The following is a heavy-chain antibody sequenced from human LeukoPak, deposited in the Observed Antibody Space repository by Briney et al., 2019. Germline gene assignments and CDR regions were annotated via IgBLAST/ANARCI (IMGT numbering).Heavy chain of an antibody. J-gene: IGHJ4*02. Sequence: GGSLRLSCAASGFAFNTYAMHWVRQAPGQGLEWVALIWHDGSHKFYSNSVRGQFTISRDNSKNTVSLQMNNLRPEDTAVYYCAGEIFGSGSYPDFWGQGTLVTVSS. V-gene: IGHV3-33*01. CDR2: IWHDGSHK. D-gene: IGHD3-10*01. CDR3: AGEIFGSGSYPDF. CDR1: GFAFNTYA.